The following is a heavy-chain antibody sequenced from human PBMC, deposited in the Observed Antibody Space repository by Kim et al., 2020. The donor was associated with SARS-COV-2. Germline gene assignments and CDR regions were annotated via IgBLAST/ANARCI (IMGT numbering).Heavy chain of an antibody. CDR3: VRVRSGRRWALDH. CDR2: SRNMANSYST. Sequence: GGSLRLSCVVSGFTFSDHFMDWVRQAPGKGLEWRGRSRNMANSYSTNYAASVRGRFTMSRDESKSSMYLQMKGLKTEDTAVYYWVRVRSGRRWALDHWG. CDR1: GFTFSDHF. V-gene: IGHV3-72*01. J-gene: IGHJ4*01.